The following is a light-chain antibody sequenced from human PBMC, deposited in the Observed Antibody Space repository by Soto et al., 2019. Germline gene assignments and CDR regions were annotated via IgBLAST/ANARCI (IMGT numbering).Light chain of an antibody. J-gene: IGKJ4*01. Sequence: DIVMTQSPLSLPVTPGEPASISCRSSQSLLHSNGYNYLDWYLQKPGQSPQLLIYLGSNRASGVXDXXSGSGSGTDFTLKISRVEAEDVGVYYCMQTIQTPLTFGGGTKVEIK. CDR3: MQTIQTPLT. CDR1: QSLLHSNGYNY. CDR2: LGS. V-gene: IGKV2-28*01.